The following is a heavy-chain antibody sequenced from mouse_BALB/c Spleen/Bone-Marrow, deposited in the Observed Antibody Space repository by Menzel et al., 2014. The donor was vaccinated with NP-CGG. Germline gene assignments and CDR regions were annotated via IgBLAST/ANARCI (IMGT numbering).Heavy chain of an antibody. D-gene: IGHD2-14*01. CDR3: AYYRYDEYFDV. Sequence: VHLVESGPELVKPGASVKTSCKASGYTFTSYFIHWVKQRPGQGLEWIGWIYPGDGSTKYNEKFKVKTTLTADKSSSTAYMFLSSLTSEDSAIYFCAYYRYDEYFDVWGAGTTVTVSS. CDR2: IYPGDGST. V-gene: IGHV1S56*01. J-gene: IGHJ1*01. CDR1: GYTFTSYF.